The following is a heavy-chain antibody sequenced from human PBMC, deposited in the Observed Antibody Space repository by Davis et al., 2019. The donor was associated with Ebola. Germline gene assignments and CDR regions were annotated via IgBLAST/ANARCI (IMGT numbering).Heavy chain of an antibody. CDR2: IYYTGSA. CDR3: SERGSSV. J-gene: IGHJ4*02. Sequence: PSETLSLTCTVSGGSIGNYYWTWIRQPPGKGLEWIGSIYYTGSAYYNSSLASRATISVDTSKNQFSLKLTSVTAADTAMYYCSERGSSVWGQGTLVTVSS. CDR1: GGSIGNYY. D-gene: IGHD3-10*01. V-gene: IGHV4-59*03.